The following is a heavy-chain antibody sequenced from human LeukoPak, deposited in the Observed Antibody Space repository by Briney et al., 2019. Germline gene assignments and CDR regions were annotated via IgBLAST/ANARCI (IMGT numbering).Heavy chain of an antibody. D-gene: IGHD4-17*01. CDR2: ISSSSSYI. CDR3: ARVATVTTKLVDY. V-gene: IGHV3-21*01. J-gene: IGHJ4*02. CDR1: GFTFSSYS. Sequence: GGSLRLSCAASGFTFSSYSMNWVRQAPGKGLEWVSSISSSSSYIYYADSVKGRFTISRDNAKNSLYLQMNSLRAEDTAVYYCARVATVTTKLVDYWGQGTLVTVSS.